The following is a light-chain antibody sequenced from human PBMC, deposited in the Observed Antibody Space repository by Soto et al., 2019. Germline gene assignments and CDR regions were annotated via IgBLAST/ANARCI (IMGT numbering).Light chain of an antibody. CDR1: SGYSNYK. J-gene: IGLJ2*01. CDR3: GTDHGSGSNFVVI. V-gene: IGLV9-49*01. Sequence: QSVLTQPPSASASLGASVTVTCTLSSGYSNYKVDWYQQRPGKGPRFVMRVGTGGIVGSKGEGIPDRFSVLGSGLNRYLTIKNIQEEDESDYHCGTDHGSGSNFVVIFGGGTQLTVL. CDR2: VGTGGIVG.